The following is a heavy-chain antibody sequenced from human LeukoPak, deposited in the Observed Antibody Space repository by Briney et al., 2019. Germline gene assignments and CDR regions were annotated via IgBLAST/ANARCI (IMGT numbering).Heavy chain of an antibody. CDR3: AKNPVRRLFDP. V-gene: IGHV4-4*07. Sequence: SETLSHTCTVSAGSISSYYWNWLRQPAGKGLEWIGRINTSGGTSYNPSLKSRVTMSVDTSKNQFSLKLNSVTAADTAVYYCAKNPVRRLFDPWGQGTLVTVSS. J-gene: IGHJ5*02. CDR2: INTSGGT. CDR1: AGSISSYY. D-gene: IGHD1-14*01.